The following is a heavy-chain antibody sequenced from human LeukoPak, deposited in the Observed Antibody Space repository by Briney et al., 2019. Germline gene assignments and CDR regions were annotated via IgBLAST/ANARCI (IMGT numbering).Heavy chain of an antibody. V-gene: IGHV1-69*06. D-gene: IGHD7-27*01. J-gene: IGHJ3*02. CDR3: ARDTSWGSGGAFDI. Sequence: GASVKLSCKASGGTFTSYAISWVPQAPGQGLEWMGGIIPIFGTANYAQKFQGRVTITADKSTSTAYMGLSSLRSEDTAVYYCARDTSWGSGGAFDIWGQGTMVTGSS. CDR2: IIPIFGTA. CDR1: GGTFTSYA.